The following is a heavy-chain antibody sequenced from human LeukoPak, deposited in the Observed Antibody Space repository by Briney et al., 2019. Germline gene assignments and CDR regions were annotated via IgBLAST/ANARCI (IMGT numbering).Heavy chain of an antibody. V-gene: IGHV3-48*03. D-gene: IGHD6-19*01. J-gene: IGHJ2*01. CDR1: GFTFSSYE. Sequence: GGSLRLSCAASGFTFSSYEMNWVRQAPGKGLEWVSYIGSSGSTIYYADSVKGRFTISRDNAKNSLYLQMNSLRAEDTAVYYCARDKKQWLVRWYFDLWGRGTLVTVSS. CDR2: IGSSGSTI. CDR3: ARDKKQWLVRWYFDL.